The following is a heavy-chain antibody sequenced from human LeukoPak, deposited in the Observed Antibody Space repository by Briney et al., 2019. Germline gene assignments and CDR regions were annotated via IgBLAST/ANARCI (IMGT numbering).Heavy chain of an antibody. Sequence: ASVKVSCKASGYTFTSYGISWVRQAPGQGLEWMGWISAYNGNTNYAQKLQGRVTMTTDTSTSTAYMELRSLRSDDTAVYYCAREGSDSDPYYYYYYGMDVWGQGTTVTVSS. CDR2: ISAYNGNT. V-gene: IGHV1-18*01. CDR1: GYTFTSYG. J-gene: IGHJ6*02. CDR3: AREGSDSDPYYYYYYGMDV. D-gene: IGHD3-10*01.